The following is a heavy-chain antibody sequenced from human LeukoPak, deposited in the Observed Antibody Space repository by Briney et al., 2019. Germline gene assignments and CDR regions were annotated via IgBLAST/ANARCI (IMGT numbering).Heavy chain of an antibody. J-gene: IGHJ4*02. V-gene: IGHV4-59*01. CDR2: IYDSGST. CDR1: GGSISSSH. Sequence: SETLSLTCTVSGGSISSSHWSWIRQPPGKGLEHIGNIYDSGSTYYNPSLKSRVTISVDTSKNQFSLKLSSVTAAGTAVYYCARTYSGRSYYFDCWGQGTLVTVSS. D-gene: IGHD1-26*01. CDR3: ARTYSGRSYYFDC.